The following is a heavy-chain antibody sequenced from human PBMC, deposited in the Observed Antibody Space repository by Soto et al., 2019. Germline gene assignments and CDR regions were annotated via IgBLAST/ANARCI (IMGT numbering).Heavy chain of an antibody. V-gene: IGHV4-59*01. J-gene: IGHJ6*02. CDR2: IYYSGST. D-gene: IGHD2-15*01. CDR3: ARDEGWNYYYYGMDV. CDR1: GGTISSYY. Sequence: PSETLSLTCTVSGGTISSYYWSWIRQPPGKGLEWIGYIYYSGSTNYNPSLKSRVTISVDTSKNQFSLKLSSVTAADTAVYYCARDEGWNYYYYGMDVWGQGTTVTVSS.